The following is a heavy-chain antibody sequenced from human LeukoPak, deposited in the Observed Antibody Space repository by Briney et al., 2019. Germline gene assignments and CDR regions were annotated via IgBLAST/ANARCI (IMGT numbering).Heavy chain of an antibody. D-gene: IGHD3-9*01. Sequence: PSETLSLTCTFSGGSISSGDYYWSWIGQPPGKGLEWIGYIYYSGSTYYNPSLQSRVTISVDTSKNQFSLKLSSVTAADTAVYYCARESTYYDTLTGYLRPRYFDYWGQGTLVTVSS. J-gene: IGHJ4*02. CDR3: ARESTYYDTLTGYLRPRYFDY. V-gene: IGHV4-30-4*08. CDR2: IYYSGST. CDR1: GGSISSGDYY.